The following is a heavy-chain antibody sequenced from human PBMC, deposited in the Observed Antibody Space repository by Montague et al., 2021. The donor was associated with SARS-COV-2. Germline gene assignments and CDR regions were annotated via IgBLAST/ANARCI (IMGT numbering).Heavy chain of an antibody. Sequence: SETLSLTCTVSGGSISSSSYYWGWIRQAPGKGLEWMGSIYCSGSTYYNPSLKSRVTISVDTSKNQFSLKLSSVTAADTAVYYCARDPSRQPLLYPIGDYYYGMDVWGQGTTVTVSS. CDR1: GGSISSSSYY. V-gene: IGHV4-39*07. D-gene: IGHD2-2*02. CDR3: ARDPSRQPLLYPIGDYYYGMDV. CDR2: IYCSGST. J-gene: IGHJ6*02.